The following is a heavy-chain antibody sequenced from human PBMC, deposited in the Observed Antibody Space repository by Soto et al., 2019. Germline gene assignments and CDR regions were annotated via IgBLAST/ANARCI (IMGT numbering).Heavy chain of an antibody. J-gene: IGHJ3*02. CDR2: ISYDGSNK. V-gene: IGHV3-30*18. D-gene: IGHD4-17*01. Sequence: QVQLVESGGGVVQPGRSLRLSCAASGFTFSSYGMHWVRQAPGKGLEWVAVISYDGSNKYYADSVKGRFTISRDNSKNTLYLQMNSPRAEDTAVYYCAKVYGDYLSSDAFDIWGQGTMVTVSS. CDR1: GFTFSSYG. CDR3: AKVYGDYLSSDAFDI.